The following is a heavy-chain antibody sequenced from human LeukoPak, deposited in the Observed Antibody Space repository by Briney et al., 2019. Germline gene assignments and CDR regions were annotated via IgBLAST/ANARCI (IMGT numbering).Heavy chain of an antibody. D-gene: IGHD6-19*01. Sequence: PSETLSLTCTVSGGSISSGSYYWSWIRQPAGKGLEWIGRIYTSGGTNYNPSLKSRVTISVDTSKNQSSLKLSSVTAADTAVYYCASLPGGWSYFQHWGQGTLVTVSS. CDR3: ASLPGGWSYFQH. J-gene: IGHJ1*01. V-gene: IGHV4-61*02. CDR1: GGSISSGSYY. CDR2: IYTSGGT.